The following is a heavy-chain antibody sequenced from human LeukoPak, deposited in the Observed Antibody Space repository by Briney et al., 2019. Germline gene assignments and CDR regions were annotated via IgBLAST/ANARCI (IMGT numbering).Heavy chain of an antibody. V-gene: IGHV1-2*02. CDR2: INPNSGGT. J-gene: IGHJ4*02. Sequence: ASVKVSCKASGYTFTGYYMHWVRQAPGQGLEWMGWINPNSGGTNYAQKFQGRVTMTRDTSISTAYMELSRLRSDDTAVYYCTRGAVWDYDFWSGYYRGLFGPGYFDYWGQGTLVTVSS. D-gene: IGHD3-3*01. CDR1: GYTFTGYY. CDR3: TRGAVWDYDFWSGYYRGLFGPGYFDY.